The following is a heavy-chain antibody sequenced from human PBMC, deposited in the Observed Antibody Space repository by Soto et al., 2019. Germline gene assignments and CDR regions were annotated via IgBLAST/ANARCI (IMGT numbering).Heavy chain of an antibody. CDR2: ISYDGSNK. J-gene: IGHJ6*02. D-gene: IGHD6-13*01. CDR3: AKVCYSSSWYHYYYGMDV. Sequence: PGGSLILSCAASGFTFSSYGMHWVRQAPGKGLEWVAVISYDGSNKYYADSVKGRFTISRDNSKNTLYLQMNSLRAEDTAVYYCAKVCYSSSWYHYYYGMDVWGQGTTVTVSS. CDR1: GFTFSSYG. V-gene: IGHV3-30*18.